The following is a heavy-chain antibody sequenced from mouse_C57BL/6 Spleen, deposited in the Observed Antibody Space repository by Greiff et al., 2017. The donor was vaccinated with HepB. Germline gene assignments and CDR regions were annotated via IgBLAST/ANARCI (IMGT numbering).Heavy chain of an antibody. D-gene: IGHD2-5*01. Sequence: EVQGVESGGGLVQPKGSLKLSCAASGFTFNTYAMHWVRQAPGKGLEWVARIRSKSSNYATYYADSVKDRFTISRDDSQSMLYLQMNNLKTEDTAMYYCVRDTYSKIPYAMDYWGQGTSVTVSS. CDR1: GFTFNTYA. J-gene: IGHJ4*01. CDR2: IRSKSSNYAT. V-gene: IGHV10-3*01. CDR3: VRDTYSKIPYAMDY.